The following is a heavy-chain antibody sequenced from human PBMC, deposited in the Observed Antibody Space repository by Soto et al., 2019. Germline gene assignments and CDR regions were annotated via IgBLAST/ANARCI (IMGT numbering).Heavy chain of an antibody. CDR2: IGTAGDT. CDR1: GFTFSSYD. CDR3: ARGGVYSGYEPYYFDY. J-gene: IGHJ4*02. D-gene: IGHD5-12*01. Sequence: EVQLVESGGGLVQPGGSLRLSCAASGFTFSSYDMHWVRQATGKGLEWVSAIGTAGDTYYPGSVKGRFTISRENAKNSLYLQMNSLRAGDTAVYYCARGGVYSGYEPYYFDYWGQGTLVTVSS. V-gene: IGHV3-13*01.